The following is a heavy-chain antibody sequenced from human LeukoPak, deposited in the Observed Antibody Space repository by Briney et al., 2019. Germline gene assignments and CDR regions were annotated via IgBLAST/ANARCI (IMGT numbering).Heavy chain of an antibody. CDR1: GGSISSYY. CDR2: IYYSGST. J-gene: IGHJ4*02. V-gene: IGHV4-59*01. Sequence: PSETLSLTCTVSGGSISSYYWSWIRQPPGKGLEWIGYIYYSGSTNYNPSLKSRVTISVDTSKNQFSLKLSSVTAADTAVYYCAREALPAYDLDYWGQGTLVTVSS. D-gene: IGHD3-22*01. CDR3: AREALPAYDLDY.